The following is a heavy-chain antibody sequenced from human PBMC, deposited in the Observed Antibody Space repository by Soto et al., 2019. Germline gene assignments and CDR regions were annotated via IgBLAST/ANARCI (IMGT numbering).Heavy chain of an antibody. V-gene: IGHV1-3*01. CDR2: INGVNGRT. CDR1: GFTFTI. J-gene: IGHJ6*02. D-gene: IGHD1-7*01. Sequence: ASVKVSCKASGFTFTIHWVRQAPGQRPEWMGWINGVNGRTKYSQNFQDRLTITRDTSASTAYMELSSLISGDTAVYYCARDPVTTITEATYGMDVWGQGTTVTVSS. CDR3: ARDPVTTITEATYGMDV.